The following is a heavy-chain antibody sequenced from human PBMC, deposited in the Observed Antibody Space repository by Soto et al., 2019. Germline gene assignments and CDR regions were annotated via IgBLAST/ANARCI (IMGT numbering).Heavy chain of an antibody. J-gene: IGHJ3*02. CDR3: ARGVRGAALPLDAFDI. Sequence: QVQLVQSGAEVKKPGASVKVSCKASGYTFTGYYMHWVRQAPGQGLEWMGWINPNSGGTNYAQKLQGWGTRTGDTSISKADVELGRLRSDDTAVYYCARGVRGAALPLDAFDIWGQGTMVTGSS. D-gene: IGHD3-10*01. V-gene: IGHV1-2*04. CDR1: GYTFTGYY. CDR2: INPNSGGT.